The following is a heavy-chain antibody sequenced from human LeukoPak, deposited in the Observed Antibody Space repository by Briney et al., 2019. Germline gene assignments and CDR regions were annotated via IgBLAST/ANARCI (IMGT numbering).Heavy chain of an antibody. D-gene: IGHD2-15*01. J-gene: IGHJ6*03. Sequence: GGSLRLSCAASGFTFSTYWMHWVRQAPGKGLVWVSRIDSDGSTTDYADSVKGRFTISSDNAKSTVYLQMNSLRAEDTAVYYCAGTGCSGGSCYSDYMDVWGKGTTVTVSS. CDR2: IDSDGSTT. V-gene: IGHV3-74*01. CDR1: GFTFSTYW. CDR3: AGTGCSGGSCYSDYMDV.